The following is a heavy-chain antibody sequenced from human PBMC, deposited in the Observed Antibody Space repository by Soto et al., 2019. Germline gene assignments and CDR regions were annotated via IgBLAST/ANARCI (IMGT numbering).Heavy chain of an antibody. Sequence: QDQLVQSGPEVKKPGSSVKVSCRASGDTFSSYTISWVRQAPGQGLEWMGRIIPLFGTATYAPGFQGSVTFTADKSTNTAYMELSSLRSNDTAVYYWASRSFWGQGTLVTVSS. CDR3: ASRSF. J-gene: IGHJ4*02. CDR1: GDTFSSYT. CDR2: IIPLFGTA. V-gene: IGHV1-69*08.